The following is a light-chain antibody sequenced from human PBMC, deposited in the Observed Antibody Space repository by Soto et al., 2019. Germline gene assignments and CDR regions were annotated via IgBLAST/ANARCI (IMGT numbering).Light chain of an antibody. CDR3: SSYTSSSTRV. CDR2: DVS. Sequence: QLVLTQPASVSGSPGQSITISCTGTSSDVGGYNYVSWYQQHPGKAPKLMIYDVSNRPSGVSNRFPGSKSGNTASLTISGLQAEDEADYYCSSYTSSSTRVFGGGTKLTVL. V-gene: IGLV2-14*01. CDR1: SSDVGGYNY. J-gene: IGLJ2*01.